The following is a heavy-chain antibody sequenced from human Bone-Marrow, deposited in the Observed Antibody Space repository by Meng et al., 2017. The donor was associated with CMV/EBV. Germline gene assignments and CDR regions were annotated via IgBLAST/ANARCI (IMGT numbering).Heavy chain of an antibody. D-gene: IGHD3-3*01. CDR3: ARDRSDFWNGYFYY. Sequence: SETLSLTCTVSGGSISSYYWSWIRQPPGKGLEWIGYIYYSGSTNYNPSLKSRVTISVDTSKNQFSLKLSSVTAADTAVYYCARDRSDFWNGYFYYWGQGALVTVSS. CDR1: GGSISSYY. CDR2: IYYSGST. J-gene: IGHJ4*02. V-gene: IGHV4-59*01.